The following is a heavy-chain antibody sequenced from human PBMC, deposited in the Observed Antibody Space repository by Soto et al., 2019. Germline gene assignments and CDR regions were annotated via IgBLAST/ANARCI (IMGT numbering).Heavy chain of an antibody. CDR3: ARDQADYSSRSINWFDP. D-gene: IGHD6-13*01. CDR1: GGTFSSYA. V-gene: IGHV1-69*13. CDR2: IIPIFGTA. Sequence: SVKVSCKASGGTFSSYAISWVRQAPGQGLEWMGGIIPIFGTANYAQKFQGRVTITADESTSTAYMELSSLRSEDTAVYYCARDQADYSSRSINWFDPWGQGTLVTVSS. J-gene: IGHJ5*02.